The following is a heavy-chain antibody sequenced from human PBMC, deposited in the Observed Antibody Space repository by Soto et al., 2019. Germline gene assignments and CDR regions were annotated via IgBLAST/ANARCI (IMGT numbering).Heavy chain of an antibody. V-gene: IGHV4-34*01. J-gene: IGHJ5*02. Sequence: TSETLSLTCAVYGGSFSGYYWSWIRQPPGKGLEWIGEINHSGSTNYNPSLKSRVTISVDTSKNQFSLKLSSVTAADTAVYYCARGGGYSGYDLGWFDPWGQGTLVTVSS. CDR2: INHSGST. CDR3: ARGGGYSGYDLGWFDP. D-gene: IGHD5-12*01. CDR1: GGSFSGYY.